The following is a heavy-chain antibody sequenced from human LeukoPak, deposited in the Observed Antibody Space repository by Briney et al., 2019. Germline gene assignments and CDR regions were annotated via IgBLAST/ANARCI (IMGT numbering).Heavy chain of an antibody. D-gene: IGHD3-10*01. CDR2: INYHSQPT. CDR1: GFTFSTFH. CDR3: VRDFQWSRES. J-gene: IGHJ5*02. Sequence: PGGSLRLSCTASGFTFSTFHMHWVRQAPGKGLEWVSYINYHSQPTYYADSVKGRFTISRDNAKSSLYLQLNDLRAEDTAVYYCVRDFQWSRESWGQGTPVTVSS. V-gene: IGHV3-48*01.